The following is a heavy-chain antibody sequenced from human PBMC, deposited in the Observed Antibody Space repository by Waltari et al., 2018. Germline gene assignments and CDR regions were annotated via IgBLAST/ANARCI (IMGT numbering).Heavy chain of an antibody. Sequence: EVQLVESGGGLVNPGGSLRLSCAASGFTFSTYSVNWVRQAPGKGLEWVSSISSNSIYIYYADSVKGRFTISRDNAKNSLYLQMNSLRAEDTAVYYCARGSTSSYGMDVWGQGTTVTVSS. J-gene: IGHJ6*02. CDR1: GFTFSTYS. D-gene: IGHD2-2*01. CDR2: ISSNSIYI. CDR3: ARGSTSSYGMDV. V-gene: IGHV3-21*01.